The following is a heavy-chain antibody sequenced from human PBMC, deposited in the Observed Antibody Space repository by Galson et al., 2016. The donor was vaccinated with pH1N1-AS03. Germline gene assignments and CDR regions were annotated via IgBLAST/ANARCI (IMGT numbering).Heavy chain of an antibody. CDR2: ISTTSSSI. CDR3: ARDGPPQGISVAGSFDF. J-gene: IGHJ4*02. V-gene: IGHV3-21*01. D-gene: IGHD6-19*01. CDR1: GFPFSGYS. Sequence: SLRLSCAASGFPFSGYSMNWVRQAPGKGLEWVSFISTTSSSIYYADSVKGRFTISRDNAKNSLFLQMKSLRDEDTAVYYCARDGPPQGISVAGSFDFWGQGTLVTVSS.